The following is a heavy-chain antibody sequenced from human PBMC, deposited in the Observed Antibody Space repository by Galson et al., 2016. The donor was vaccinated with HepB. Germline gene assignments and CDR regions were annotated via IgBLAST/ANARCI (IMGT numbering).Heavy chain of an antibody. CDR1: ESTFGNHW. V-gene: IGHV3-74*03. J-gene: IGHJ3*01. Sequence: SLRLSCADSESTFGNHWVYWVRQAPGKGLVWVSKINRDGSGTAYADSVKGRFTISRDNAKNTLYLQMNSLRDEDTAVYYCASPSGRYSVHTFDLWGQGTMVTVSS. CDR3: ASPSGRYSVHTFDL. D-gene: IGHD1-26*01. CDR2: INRDGSGT.